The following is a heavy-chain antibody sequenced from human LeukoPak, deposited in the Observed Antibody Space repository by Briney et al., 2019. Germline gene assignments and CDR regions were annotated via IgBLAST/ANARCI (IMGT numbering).Heavy chain of an antibody. Sequence: PSETLSLTCTVSVYSISNGYYWGWIRQPPGKGLEWIGSIYHSGSTYYNPSLKSRVTISVDTSKNQFSLRLSSVTAADAAVYYCARDGYSGNDGLWGQGTLVTVSS. V-gene: IGHV4-38-2*02. CDR3: ARDGYSGNDGL. CDR1: VYSISNGYY. J-gene: IGHJ4*02. CDR2: IYHSGST. D-gene: IGHD5-12*01.